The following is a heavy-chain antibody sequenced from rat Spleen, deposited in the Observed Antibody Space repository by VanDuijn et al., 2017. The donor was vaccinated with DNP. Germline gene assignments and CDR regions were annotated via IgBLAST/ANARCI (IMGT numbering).Heavy chain of an antibody. J-gene: IGHJ3*01. CDR2: IDPGSGGT. CDR1: GYTFTSYT. CDR3: ARGPRTGGFAY. D-gene: IGHD4-1*01. V-gene: IGHV1-57*01. Sequence: SSVKISCKASGYTFTSYTMHWIKQTTGQALEWTGYIDPGSGGTKYNEKFKGKATLTVDKSSTTAYMQLSSLTPVDTGVYYCARGPRTGGFAYWGQGTLVTVSS.